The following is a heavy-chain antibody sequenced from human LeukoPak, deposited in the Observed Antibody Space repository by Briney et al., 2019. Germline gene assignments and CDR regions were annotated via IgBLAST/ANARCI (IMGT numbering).Heavy chain of an antibody. Sequence: GESLKISCKGSGYSFTSYWIGGVRQMPGKGLEWMGIIYPGDSDTRYSPSFQGQVTISADKSISTAYLQWCSLKASDSAMYYCARRRLDGHFDYWGQGTLVTVCS. V-gene: IGHV5-51*01. CDR3: ARRRLDGHFDY. J-gene: IGHJ4*02. CDR2: IYPGDSDT. CDR1: GYSFTSYW. D-gene: IGHD5-24*01.